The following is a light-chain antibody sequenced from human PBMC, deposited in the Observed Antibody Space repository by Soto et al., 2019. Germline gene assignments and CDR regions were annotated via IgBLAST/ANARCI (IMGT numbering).Light chain of an antibody. Sequence: QSVLTQPASVSGSPGPSITISCPGTSSDVGSYNLVSWYQQHPGKAPKLMIYEASKRPSGVSNRSSGSKSGNTASLTISGLQAEDEADYYCCSYAGSSTCVFGTGTKVTVL. CDR3: CSYAGSSTCV. V-gene: IGLV2-23*01. J-gene: IGLJ1*01. CDR1: SSDVGSYNL. CDR2: EAS.